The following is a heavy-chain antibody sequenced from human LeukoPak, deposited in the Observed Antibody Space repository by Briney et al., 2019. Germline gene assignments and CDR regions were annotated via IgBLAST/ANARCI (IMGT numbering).Heavy chain of an antibody. J-gene: IGHJ6*03. Sequence: GASVKVSCKASGYTFTSYAMNWVRQAPGQGLEWMGWINTNTGNPTYAQGFTGRFVFSLDTSVSTAYLQISSLKAEDTAVYYCATRDYGSNYYYYYYMDVWGKGTTVTVSS. CDR3: ATRDYGSNYYYYYYMDV. CDR2: INTNTGNP. D-gene: IGHD3-10*01. V-gene: IGHV7-4-1*02. CDR1: GYTFTSYA.